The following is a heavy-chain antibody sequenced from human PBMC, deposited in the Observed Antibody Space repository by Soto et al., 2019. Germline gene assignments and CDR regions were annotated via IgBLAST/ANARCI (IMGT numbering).Heavy chain of an antibody. J-gene: IGHJ5*02. CDR1: GGSFSGYY. CDR3: ASSCSSNSCFNWFDP. CDR2: INHSGST. Sequence: SETLSLTCAVYGGSFSGYYWSWIRQPPGKGLEWIGEINHSGSTNYNPSLKSRVTISVDTSKNQFSLKLSSVTAADTAVYYCASSCSSNSCFNWFDPWGQGTLVTVSS. V-gene: IGHV4-34*01. D-gene: IGHD2-2*01.